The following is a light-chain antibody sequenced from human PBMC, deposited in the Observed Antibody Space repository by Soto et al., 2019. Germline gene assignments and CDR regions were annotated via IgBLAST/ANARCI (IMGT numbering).Light chain of an antibody. V-gene: IGLV1-51*01. J-gene: IGLJ1*01. CDR2: EDN. Sequence: QSVMTQPPSVSAAPGQKVTISCSGSSSNIGGNSVSWYQQLPGTAPKLLIYEDNKRPSGIPDRFSGSKSGTSATLGITGFQTGDEADYYCGSWDSSLRAYVFGTGTKLTVL. CDR3: GSWDSSLRAYV. CDR1: SSNIGGNS.